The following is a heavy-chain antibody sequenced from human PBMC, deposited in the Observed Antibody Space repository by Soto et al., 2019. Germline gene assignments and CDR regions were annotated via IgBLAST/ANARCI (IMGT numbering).Heavy chain of an antibody. V-gene: IGHV4-34*01. CDR3: ERGRVDRVYSSGLYEY. J-gene: IGHJ4*02. D-gene: IGHD6-19*01. Sequence: PAETLSLTCAVSGVSFRGYDWSWIRQPPGKGLEWIREISHSGGTSYNPAPNNLATISVNTSKSQCPLKLTSVSAADRAVYYCERGRVDRVYSSGLYEYWGQGTQVTVSS. CDR1: GVSFRGYD. CDR2: ISHSGGT.